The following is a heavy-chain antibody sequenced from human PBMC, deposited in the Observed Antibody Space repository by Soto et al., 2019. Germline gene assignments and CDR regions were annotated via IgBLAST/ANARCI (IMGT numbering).Heavy chain of an antibody. CDR2: IKPDGSEQ. J-gene: IGHJ6*02. Sequence: EVQLVESGGGLVQPGGSLRLSCAASDFTFDRYYMTWVRQAPGKGPEWVDNIKPDGSEQYYVDSVKGRFTITRDNANNSLYLQMNSLRAEDRAVYFCARGNWNYYYGFDVWGQGTTVTVSS. D-gene: IGHD1-20*01. CDR3: ARGNWNYYYGFDV. V-gene: IGHV3-7*01. CDR1: DFTFDRYY.